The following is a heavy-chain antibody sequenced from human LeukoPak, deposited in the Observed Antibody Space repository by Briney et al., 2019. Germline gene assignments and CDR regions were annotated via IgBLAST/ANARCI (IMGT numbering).Heavy chain of an antibody. CDR2: INSDGSST. CDR3: ARIDSSGWYSRGY. V-gene: IGHV3-74*01. D-gene: IGHD6-19*01. Sequence: GGSLRLSCAASGFPFSKYWMHWVRQAPGKGLVWVSRINSDGSSTNYADSVKGRFTISRDNAKNSLYLQMNSLRAEDTAVYYCARIDSSGWYSRGYWGQGTLVTVSS. J-gene: IGHJ4*02. CDR1: GFPFSKYW.